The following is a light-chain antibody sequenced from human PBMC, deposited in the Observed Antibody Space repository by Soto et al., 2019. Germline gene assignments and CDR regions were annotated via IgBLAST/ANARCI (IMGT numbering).Light chain of an antibody. CDR3: TSYTSSITYV. CDR2: DVS. V-gene: IGLV2-14*03. Sequence: QSALTQPASVSGSPGQSITISCTGTSSDVGGYNFVSWYQHHPGKAPKLIIYDVSNRPSGVSNHFSGSKSGNTASLTISGLQAEDEADYYCTSYTSSITYVFGTGT. J-gene: IGLJ1*01. CDR1: SSDVGGYNF.